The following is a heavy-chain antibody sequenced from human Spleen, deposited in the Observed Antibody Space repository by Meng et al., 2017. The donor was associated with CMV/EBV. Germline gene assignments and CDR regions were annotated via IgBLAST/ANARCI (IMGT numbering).Heavy chain of an antibody. D-gene: IGHD3-10*01. CDR2: INPNSGGT. CDR3: ARDREATGSFYKGYYGMDV. V-gene: IGHV1-2*02. CDR1: GYKFTTYH. Sequence: ASVKVSCKASGYKFTTYHLSWVRQAPGHGLEWMGWINPNSGGTNYAQKFQGRVTMTRDTSISTVYVELNRLRFDDTAVYYCARDREATGSFYKGYYGMDVWGQGTTVTVSS. J-gene: IGHJ6*02.